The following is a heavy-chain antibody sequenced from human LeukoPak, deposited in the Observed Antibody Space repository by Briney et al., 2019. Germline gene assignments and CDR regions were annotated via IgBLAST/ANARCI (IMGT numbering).Heavy chain of an antibody. CDR2: ISSSSSTI. Sequence: GGSLRLSCAASGVTFSSYSMNWVRQAPGKGLEWVSYISSSSSTIYYADSVKGRFTISRDNAKNSLYLQMNSLRAEDTAVYYCARDPYYYGSGSYSYFDYWGQGTLVTVSS. D-gene: IGHD3-10*01. J-gene: IGHJ4*02. V-gene: IGHV3-48*04. CDR1: GVTFSSYS. CDR3: ARDPYYYGSGSYSYFDY.